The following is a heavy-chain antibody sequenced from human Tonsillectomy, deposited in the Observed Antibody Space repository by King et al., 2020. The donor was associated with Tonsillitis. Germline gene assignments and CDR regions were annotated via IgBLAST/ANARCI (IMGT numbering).Heavy chain of an antibody. V-gene: IGHV3-21*01. D-gene: IGHD3-22*01. CDR1: GFTFSSYS. Sequence: VQLVESGGGLVKPGGSLRLSCAASGFTFSSYSMNWVRQAPGKGLEWGSSISSSSSYIYYADSVKGRFTISRDNAKNSLYLQMNSLRAEDTAGYYCARQDYYDSSGYQENAFDIWGQGTMVTVSS. J-gene: IGHJ3*02. CDR3: ARQDYYDSSGYQENAFDI. CDR2: ISSSSSYI.